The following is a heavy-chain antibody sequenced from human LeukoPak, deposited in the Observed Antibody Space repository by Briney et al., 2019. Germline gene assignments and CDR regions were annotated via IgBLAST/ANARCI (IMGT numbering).Heavy chain of an antibody. Sequence: GGSLRLSCAASGFTLSSYAISWVRQGPGKGLEWVSAISVSGNTYHADSVKGRFTISRDSSKNTLYLQMNSLRAEDAAVYYCAKAPVTTCSGAYCYPLDYWGQGTLVTVSS. V-gene: IGHV3-23*01. CDR3: AKAPVTTCSGAYCYPLDY. CDR1: GFTLSSYA. CDR2: ISVSGNT. J-gene: IGHJ4*02. D-gene: IGHD2-15*01.